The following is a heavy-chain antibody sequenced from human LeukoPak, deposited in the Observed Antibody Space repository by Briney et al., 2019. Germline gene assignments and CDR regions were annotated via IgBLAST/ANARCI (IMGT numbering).Heavy chain of an antibody. V-gene: IGHV3-30*03. CDR3: ARGSAYSDYYYYGMDV. Sequence: GSLLLSCAASGFTFSTYGMHWVRPAPGKGLEWLAVSSYDGSNRFHADSVKGRFTISRDNSKNTLYLQMNSLRPEDTADYYCARGSAYSDYYYYGMDVWGQGTTVTVS. CDR2: SSYDGSNR. J-gene: IGHJ6*02. CDR1: GFTFSTYG. D-gene: IGHD4-11*01.